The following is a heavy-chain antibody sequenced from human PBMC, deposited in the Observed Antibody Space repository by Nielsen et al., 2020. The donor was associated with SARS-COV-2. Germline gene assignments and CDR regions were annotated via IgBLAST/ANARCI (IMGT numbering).Heavy chain of an antibody. CDR3: ARTHSGSYFFYFDY. CDR2: ISYDGSNK. J-gene: IGHJ4*02. V-gene: IGHV3-30-3*01. Sequence: GESLKISCAASGFTFSSYAMHWVRQVPGKGLEWVAVISYDGSNKYYADSVKGRFTISRDNSKNTLYLQMNSLRAEDTAVYYCARTHSGSYFFYFDYWGQGTLVTVSS. CDR1: GFTFSSYA. D-gene: IGHD1-26*01.